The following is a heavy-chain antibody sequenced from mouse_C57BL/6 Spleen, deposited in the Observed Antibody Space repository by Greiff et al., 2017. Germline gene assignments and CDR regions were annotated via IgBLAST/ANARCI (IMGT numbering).Heavy chain of an antibody. CDR3: ARWDYGSYYFDY. J-gene: IGHJ2*01. Sequence: VKLQESGPELVKPGASVKISCKASGYAFSSSWMNWVKQRPGKGLEWIGRIYPGDGDTNYNGKFKGKATLTADKSSSTAYMQLSSLTSEDSAVYFCARWDYGSYYFDYWGQGTTLTVSS. V-gene: IGHV1-82*01. CDR2: IYPGDGDT. D-gene: IGHD1-1*01. CDR1: GYAFSSSW.